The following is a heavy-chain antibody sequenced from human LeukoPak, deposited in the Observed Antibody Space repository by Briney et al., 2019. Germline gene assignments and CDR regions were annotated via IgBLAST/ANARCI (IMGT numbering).Heavy chain of an antibody. D-gene: IGHD1-26*01. V-gene: IGHV3-7*01. CDR2: IKQDESEK. CDR3: ARERKVGATDFDY. Sequence: PGGSLRLSCAASGFTFSNYWMSWVRQAPGKGLEWVANIKQDESEKYYVDSVKGRFTISRDNAKNSLYLQMNSLRAEDTAVYYCARERKVGATDFDYWGQGTLVTVSS. J-gene: IGHJ4*02. CDR1: GFTFSNYW.